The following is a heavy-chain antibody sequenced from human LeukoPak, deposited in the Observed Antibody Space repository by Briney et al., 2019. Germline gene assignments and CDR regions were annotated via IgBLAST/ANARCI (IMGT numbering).Heavy chain of an antibody. CDR3: ARLLDGYYMDV. CDR2: IYTSGTT. Sequence: SETLSLTCTVSGGSISSYYWSWIRQPPGKGLEWIGYIYTSGTTNYNPSLKGRVTISVDTSKNQFSLKLSSVTAADTAVYYCARLLDGYYMDVWGKGTTVTVSS. V-gene: IGHV4-4*09. CDR1: GGSISSYY. D-gene: IGHD1-1*01. J-gene: IGHJ6*03.